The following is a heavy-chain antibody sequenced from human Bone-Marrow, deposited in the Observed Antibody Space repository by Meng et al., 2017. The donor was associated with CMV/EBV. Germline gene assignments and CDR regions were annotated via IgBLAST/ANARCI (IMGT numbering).Heavy chain of an antibody. CDR2: IYYSGST. J-gene: IGHJ4*02. Sequence: SEPLSLTCTVSGGSISSYYWSWIRQPPGKGLEWIGYIYYSGSTNYNPSLKSRVTISVDTSKNQFSLKLSSVTAADTAVYYCARGPLGGYSGYDKIFDYWGQGTLVTVSS. D-gene: IGHD5-12*01. V-gene: IGHV4-59*01. CDR3: ARGPLGGYSGYDKIFDY. CDR1: GGSISSYY.